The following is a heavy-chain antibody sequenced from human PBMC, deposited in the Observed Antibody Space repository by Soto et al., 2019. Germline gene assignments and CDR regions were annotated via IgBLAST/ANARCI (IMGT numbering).Heavy chain of an antibody. Sequence: QVQLQESGPGLVKPSQTLSLTCTVSGGSISSGGYYWSWIRQHPAKVLEWIGCIDHSRSTHHNPSLRDRFPISVDTSKNQFSLTLSYVTAAHTAVYYCARTRSSTWYYATFDYWGQGTLVTVSS. V-gene: IGHV4-31*03. CDR2: IDHSRST. J-gene: IGHJ4*02. CDR3: ARTRSSTWYYATFDY. D-gene: IGHD6-13*01. CDR1: GGSISSGGYY.